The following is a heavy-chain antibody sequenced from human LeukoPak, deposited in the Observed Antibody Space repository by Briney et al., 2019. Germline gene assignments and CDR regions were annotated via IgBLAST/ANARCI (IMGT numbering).Heavy chain of an antibody. D-gene: IGHD6-19*01. CDR3: ARDRGPGGLAGTYY. J-gene: IGHJ4*02. CDR2: IWHDGSNQ. V-gene: IGHV3-33*08. CDR1: GFTFSSYA. Sequence: PGGSLRLSCAASGFTFSSYAMHWVRQTPGKGLEWVAVIWHDGSNQTYTDSVKGRFTISRDNSKNTLDLHMNSLRAEDTAVYHCARDRGPGGLAGTYYWGQGTLVTVSS.